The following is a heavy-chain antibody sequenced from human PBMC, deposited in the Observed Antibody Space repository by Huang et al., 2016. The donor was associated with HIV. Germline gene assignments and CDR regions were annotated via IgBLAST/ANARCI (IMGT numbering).Heavy chain of an antibody. CDR2: VKQRGST. Sequence: QVRLEQWGPRLLKPSDTLSLKCAVYGDSFSGYFWTWIRQSPVKGLEWIGEVKQRGSTTYNPSRKSGVSMSLDSSKNQFYRNLTSVTAADTAMYFCARPKMTETFSDSTWSYFDFWGRGTPVTVSS. CDR1: GDSFSGYF. CDR3: ARPKMTETFSDSTWSYFDF. D-gene: IGHD3-10*01. V-gene: IGHV4-34*01. J-gene: IGHJ4*02.